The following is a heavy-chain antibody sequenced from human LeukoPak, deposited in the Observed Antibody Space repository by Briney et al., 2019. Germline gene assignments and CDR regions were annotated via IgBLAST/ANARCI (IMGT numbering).Heavy chain of an antibody. V-gene: IGHV1-24*01. CDR3: ATRWGRYCSGGSCFWFDP. D-gene: IGHD2-15*01. J-gene: IGHJ5*02. CDR2: FDPEDGET. Sequence: ASVKVSCKVSGYTLTELSMHWVRQAPGKGLEWMGGFDPEDGETIYAQKFQGRVTMTEDTSTDTAYMELSSLRSEDTAVYYCATRWGRYCSGGSCFWFDPWGQGTLVTVSS. CDR1: GYTLTELS.